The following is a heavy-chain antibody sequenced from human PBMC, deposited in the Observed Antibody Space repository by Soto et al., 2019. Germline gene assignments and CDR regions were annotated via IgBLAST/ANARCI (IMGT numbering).Heavy chain of an antibody. CDR3: ARSRGATGYYYGMDV. V-gene: IGHV5-51*01. CDR1: GYSFTSYW. J-gene: IGHJ6*02. D-gene: IGHD1-26*01. Sequence: GESLKISCKGSGYSFTSYWIGWVRQMPGKGLEWMGIIYPGDSDTRYSPSFQGQVTISADKSISTAYLQWSSLKASDTAMYYCARSRGATGYYYGMDVWGQGTTVTVSS. CDR2: IYPGDSDT.